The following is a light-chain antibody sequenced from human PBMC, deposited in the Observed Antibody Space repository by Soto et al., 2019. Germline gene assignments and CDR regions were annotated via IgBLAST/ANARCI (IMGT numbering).Light chain of an antibody. J-gene: IGKJ5*01. CDR3: QHRTNWRIT. V-gene: IGKV3D-20*02. CDR2: DTS. Sequence: EIVLTQSPATLSLSPGERATLSCRASQSVSSSYLAWYQQKLGQAPRLLIYDTSNRATGVPARFSGSGSGTDFTLTISSLEPEDFAVYYCQHRTNWRITFGQGTRLEIK. CDR1: QSVSSSY.